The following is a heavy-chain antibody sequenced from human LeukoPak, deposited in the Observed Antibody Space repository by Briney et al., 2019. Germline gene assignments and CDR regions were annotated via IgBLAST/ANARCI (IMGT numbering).Heavy chain of an antibody. V-gene: IGHV1-69*04. CDR2: IIPIFGIA. CDR1: GGTFSSYA. D-gene: IGHD5-18*01. CDR3: ATSVDTAMVDY. J-gene: IGHJ4*02. Sequence: SVKVSCKASGGTFSSYAISWVRQAPGQGLEWMGRIIPIFGIANYAQKFQGRVTNTADKSTSTAYMELSSLRSEDTAVYYCATSVDTAMVDYWGQGTLVTVSS.